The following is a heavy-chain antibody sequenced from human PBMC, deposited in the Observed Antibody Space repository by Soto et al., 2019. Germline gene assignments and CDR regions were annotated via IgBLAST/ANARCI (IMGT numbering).Heavy chain of an antibody. CDR1: GFTFSSYG. D-gene: IGHD6-19*01. J-gene: IGHJ4*02. V-gene: IGHV3-30*18. Sequence: GGSLRLSCAASGFTFSSYGMHWVRQAPGKGLEWVAVISYDGSNKYYADSVKGRFTISRDNSKNTLYLQMNSLRAEDTAVYYCAKVQGLGSGWYGEFDYWGQGTLVTVSS. CDR2: ISYDGSNK. CDR3: AKVQGLGSGWYGEFDY.